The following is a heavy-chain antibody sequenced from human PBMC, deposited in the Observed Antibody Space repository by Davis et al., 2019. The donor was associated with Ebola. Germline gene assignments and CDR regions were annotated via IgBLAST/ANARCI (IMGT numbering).Heavy chain of an antibody. D-gene: IGHD1-26*01. V-gene: IGHV1-8*01. CDR2: MNPNSGNK. J-gene: IGHJ4*02. Sequence: AASVKVSCKASGYTFTSYDINWVRQATGQGFEWMGWMNPNSGNKGYAQKFQGRVSMTRNTSISTAYMELRSLRSEDTAVYYCARGNSGSSDYWGQGTLVTVSS. CDR1: GYTFTSYD. CDR3: ARGNSGSSDY.